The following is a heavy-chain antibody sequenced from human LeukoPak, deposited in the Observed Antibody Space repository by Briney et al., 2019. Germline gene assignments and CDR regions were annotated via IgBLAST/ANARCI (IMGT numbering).Heavy chain of an antibody. Sequence: PGGSLRLSCAASGFTFSSYAMSWVRRAPGKGLEWVAAIIGSGGSTYYADSVKGRFIISRDNSKNTLYLQMNSLRAEDTAVYYCASHTVSDYWGQGTLVTVSS. D-gene: IGHD4-17*01. CDR2: IIGSGGST. CDR3: ASHTVSDY. J-gene: IGHJ4*02. V-gene: IGHV3-23*01. CDR1: GFTFSSYA.